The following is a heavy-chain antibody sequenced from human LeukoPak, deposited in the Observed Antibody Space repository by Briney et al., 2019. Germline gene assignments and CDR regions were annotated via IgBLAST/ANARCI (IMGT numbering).Heavy chain of an antibody. D-gene: IGHD4-17*01. CDR1: GVSLSNYA. CDR2: ISFDGTNK. J-gene: IGHJ4*02. V-gene: IGHV3-30*04. CDR3: ATDYGDYEPIDY. Sequence: GESLRLSCTASGVSLSNYAMHWVRRPPGRGLEWVAVISFDGTNKYYGDSVEGRFSVSRDNSKNTLYLQMNSLRPDDTAMYYCATDYGDYEPIDYWGQGTLVTVSS.